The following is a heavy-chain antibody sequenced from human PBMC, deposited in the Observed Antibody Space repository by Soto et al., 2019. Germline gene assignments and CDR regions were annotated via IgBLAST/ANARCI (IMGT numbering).Heavy chain of an antibody. CDR1: GFTFSSYA. CDR3: AKDADCTNGVCYIV. CDR2: ISGSGGST. D-gene: IGHD2-8*01. Sequence: GGSLRLSCAASGFTFSSYAMSWVRQAPGRGLEWVSAISGSGGSTYYADSVKGRFTISRDNSKNTLYLQMNSLRAEDTAVYYCAKDADCTNGVCYIVWGQGTLVTVSS. J-gene: IGHJ4*02. V-gene: IGHV3-23*01.